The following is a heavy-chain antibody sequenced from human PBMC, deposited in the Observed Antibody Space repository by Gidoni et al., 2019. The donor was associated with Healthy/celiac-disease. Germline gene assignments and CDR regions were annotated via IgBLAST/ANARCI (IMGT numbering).Heavy chain of an antibody. CDR3: ASTVVLMVYASGDDAFDI. D-gene: IGHD2-8*01. V-gene: IGHV4-34*01. J-gene: IGHJ3*02. CDR2: INHSGST. CDR1: GGSFSGYY. Sequence: QVQLQQWGAGLLKPSETLSLTCAVYGGSFSGYYWSWIRQPPGKGLEWIGEINHSGSTNYNPSLKSRFTISVDTSKNQFSLKLSSVTAADTAVYYCASTVVLMVYASGDDAFDIWGQGTMVTVSS.